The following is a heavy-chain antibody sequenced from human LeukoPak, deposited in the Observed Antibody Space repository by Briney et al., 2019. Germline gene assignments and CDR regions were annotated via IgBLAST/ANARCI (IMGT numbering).Heavy chain of an antibody. V-gene: IGHV3-21*01. CDR1: GFTFSSYS. J-gene: IGHJ6*02. Sequence: GGSLRLSCAASGFTFSSYSMNWVRQAPGKGLEWVSSISSSSSYICYADSVKGRFTISRDNAKNSLYLQMNSLRAEDTAVYYCARDGYSNYVPQYYGMDVWGQGTTVTVSS. CDR2: ISSSSSYI. D-gene: IGHD4-11*01. CDR3: ARDGYSNYVPQYYGMDV.